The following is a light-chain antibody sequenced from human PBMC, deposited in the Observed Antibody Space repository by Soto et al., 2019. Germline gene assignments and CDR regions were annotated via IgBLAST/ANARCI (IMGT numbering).Light chain of an antibody. CDR1: QSVSSY. CDR3: QQSYMDPIT. V-gene: IGKV3-11*01. CDR2: DAS. Sequence: EIVLTQSPATLSLSPGERATLSCRASQSVSSYLAWYQRKPGQAPRLLIYDASNRATGIPARFSGSGGGTDFTLSISSVQPEDFATYFCQQSYMDPITFGQGTRLEIK. J-gene: IGKJ5*01.